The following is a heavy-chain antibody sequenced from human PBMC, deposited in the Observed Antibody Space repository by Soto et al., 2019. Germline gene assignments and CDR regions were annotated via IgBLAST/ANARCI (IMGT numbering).Heavy chain of an antibody. CDR2: MNPNSGNT. Sequence: WASVKVSCKASGYTFTSYDINWVRQATGQGLEWMGWMNPNSGNTGYAQKFQGRVTMTRNTSISTAYMELSSLRSEDTAVYYCARGSYDFWSGYYTFYYYYGMDVWGQGTTVTVS. J-gene: IGHJ6*02. V-gene: IGHV1-8*01. CDR3: ARGSYDFWSGYYTFYYYYGMDV. CDR1: GYTFTSYD. D-gene: IGHD3-3*01.